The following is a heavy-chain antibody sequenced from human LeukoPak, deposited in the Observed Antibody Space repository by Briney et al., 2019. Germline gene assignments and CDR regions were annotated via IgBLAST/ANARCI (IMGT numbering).Heavy chain of an antibody. CDR1: GFTFSSYA. V-gene: IGHV3-30-3*01. Sequence: GGSLRLSCAASGFTFSSYAMHWVRQAPGKGLEWVAVISYDGSNKYYADSVKGRFTISRDNSKNTLYLQMNSLRAEDTTVYYCARDRAVTINWFDYWGQGTLVTVSS. CDR3: ARDRAVTINWFDY. D-gene: IGHD4-11*01. J-gene: IGHJ4*02. CDR2: ISYDGSNK.